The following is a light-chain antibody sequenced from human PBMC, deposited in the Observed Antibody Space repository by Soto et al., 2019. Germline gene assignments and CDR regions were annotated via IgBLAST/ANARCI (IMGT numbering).Light chain of an antibody. CDR1: HNISSTY. CDR2: GAY. J-gene: IGKJ2*01. V-gene: IGKV3-20*01. CDR3: QHYGSSMYT. Sequence: EVVLTQSPGTLSLSPGEGATLSCRARHNISSTYLAWYQQKPGQAPRLLIYGAYIRATGIPDRFSGSGSGTDFTLTVSRLEPEDFAVFYCQHYGSSMYTFGQGTRLDIK.